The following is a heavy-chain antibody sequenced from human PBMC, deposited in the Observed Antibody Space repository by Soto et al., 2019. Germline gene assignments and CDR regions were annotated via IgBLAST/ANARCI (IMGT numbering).Heavy chain of an antibody. Sequence: ASVKVSCKASGYTFTNYDINWVRQAPGQGLEWMGWISTYTGNTNYAQKLQGRVTMTTDTSTSTAYMELRSLRSDDTAVYYCARGYYYGSGRPTPGGMDVWGQGTSVTVSS. CDR1: GYTFTNYD. CDR2: ISTYTGNT. V-gene: IGHV1-18*01. J-gene: IGHJ6*02. D-gene: IGHD3-10*01. CDR3: ARGYYYGSGRPTPGGMDV.